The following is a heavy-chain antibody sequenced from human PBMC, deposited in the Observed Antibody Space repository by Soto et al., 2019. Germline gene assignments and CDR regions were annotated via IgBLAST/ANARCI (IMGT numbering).Heavy chain of an antibody. CDR1: GYTLTELS. V-gene: IGHV1-24*01. J-gene: IGHJ4*02. D-gene: IGHD3-22*01. Sequence: ASVKVSCKVSGYTLTELSMHWVRQAPGKGLEWMGGFDPEDGGTIYAQKFQGRVTMTEDTSTDTAYMELSSLRSEDTAVYYCATVAWDSSGYFMDGYWGQGTLVTVSS. CDR3: ATVAWDSSGYFMDGY. CDR2: FDPEDGGT.